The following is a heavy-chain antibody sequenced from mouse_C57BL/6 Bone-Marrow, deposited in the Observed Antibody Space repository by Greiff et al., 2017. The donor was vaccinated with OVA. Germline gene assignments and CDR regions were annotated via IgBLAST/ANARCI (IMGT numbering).Heavy chain of an antibody. J-gene: IGHJ1*03. Sequence: VQLQQSGAELVKPGASVKLSCKASGYTFTSYWMQWVKQRPGQGLEWIGKIDPSDSYTNYNQKFKGKATLTVDTSSSTAYMQLSSLTSEDSAVYYGAVYYGSSERYFDIWGTGTTVTVSS. CDR1: GYTFTSYW. CDR3: AVYYGSSERYFDI. D-gene: IGHD2-1*01. CDR2: IDPSDSYT. V-gene: IGHV1-50*01.